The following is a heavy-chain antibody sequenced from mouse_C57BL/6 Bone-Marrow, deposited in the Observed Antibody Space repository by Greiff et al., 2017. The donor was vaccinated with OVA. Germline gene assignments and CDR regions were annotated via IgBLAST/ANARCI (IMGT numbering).Heavy chain of an antibody. V-gene: IGHV1-82*01. D-gene: IGHD2-4*01. Sequence: VQLKQSGPELVKPGASVKISCKASGYAFSSSWMNWVKQRPGKGLEWIGRMYPGDGDTNYNGKFKGEATQTADKSSSTAYMQLSSLTSEDSAVYFCARRGVYSYYLWYFDVWGTGTTVTVSS. CDR1: GYAFSSSW. CDR2: MYPGDGDT. J-gene: IGHJ1*03. CDR3: ARRGVYSYYLWYFDV.